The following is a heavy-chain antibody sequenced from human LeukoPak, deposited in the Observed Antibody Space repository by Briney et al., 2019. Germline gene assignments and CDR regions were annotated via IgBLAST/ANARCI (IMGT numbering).Heavy chain of an antibody. CDR2: IYYSGST. V-gene: IGHV4-39*01. D-gene: IGHD6-13*01. J-gene: IGHJ4*02. CDR3: ARSDEQQLVFDH. CDR1: GGSISSSSYY. Sequence: SETLSLTCTVSGGSISSSSYYWGWIRQPPGKGLEWIGSIYYSGSTYYNPSLKSRVTISVDTSKNQFSLKLSSVTAADTAVYYCARSDEQQLVFDHWGQGTLVTVSS.